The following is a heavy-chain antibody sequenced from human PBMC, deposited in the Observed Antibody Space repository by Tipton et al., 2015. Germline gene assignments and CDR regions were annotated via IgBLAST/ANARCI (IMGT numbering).Heavy chain of an antibody. V-gene: IGHV4-4*07. D-gene: IGHD3-9*01. Sequence: TLSLTCSVSNGSISGYYWSWIRQPAGKGLEWIGRIYSGGRTNYNPSLKSRVTMSVNTSKNHFSLKMSSVTAADTAVYYCARTSTYPDIMTGYLTYYFDYSGQGTLVTVSS. CDR3: ARTSTYPDIMTGYLTYYFDY. J-gene: IGHJ4*02. CDR1: NGSISGYY. CDR2: IYSGGRT.